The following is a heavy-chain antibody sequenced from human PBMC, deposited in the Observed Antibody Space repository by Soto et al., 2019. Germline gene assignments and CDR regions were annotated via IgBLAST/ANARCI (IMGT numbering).Heavy chain of an antibody. CDR2: ISTDNGNT. Sequence: QAQLVQSGAEVKKPGASVKVSCKASGNTFPNYGISWVRQAPGQGLEWMGWISTDNGNTKYAQKFQGIFSMTTDTSTSTAYMELRSLRSDDTAVYYCARDGLGYCSSSSCYDFDSWGQGTLVTVSS. V-gene: IGHV1-18*01. CDR1: GNTFPNYG. CDR3: ARDGLGYCSSSSCYDFDS. D-gene: IGHD2-2*01. J-gene: IGHJ4*02.